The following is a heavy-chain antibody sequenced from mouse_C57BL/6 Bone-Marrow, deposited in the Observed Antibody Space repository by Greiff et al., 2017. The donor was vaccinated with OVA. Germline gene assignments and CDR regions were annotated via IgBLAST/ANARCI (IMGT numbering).Heavy chain of an antibody. D-gene: IGHD3-2*02. CDR3: ASQTAQATYWFAY. Sequence: QVQLKQSGPGLVQPSQSLSITCTVSGFSLTSYGVHWVRQSPGKGLEWRGVIGSGGSRDYNAAFISRLSISKDNSKSQVFVKMNSLQADDTAIYYCASQTAQATYWFAYWGQGTLVTVSA. J-gene: IGHJ3*01. V-gene: IGHV2-2*01. CDR1: GFSLTSYG. CDR2: IGSGGSR.